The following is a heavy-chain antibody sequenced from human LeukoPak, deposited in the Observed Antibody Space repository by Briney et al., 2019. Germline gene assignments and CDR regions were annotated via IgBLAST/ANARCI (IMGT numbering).Heavy chain of an antibody. V-gene: IGHV3-23*01. D-gene: IGHD1-26*01. Sequence: GGSLRLSCTASGFTLTNHAVSWVRQAPGKGLEWVSAEGSAGGTYYADSVKGRFTISRDNSQNTLPLQLNSLRVEDTAVYYCASRTWIGAGYYAFDIWGQGTMVTVSS. J-gene: IGHJ3*02. CDR1: GFTLTNHA. CDR3: ASRTWIGAGYYAFDI. CDR2: EGSAGGT.